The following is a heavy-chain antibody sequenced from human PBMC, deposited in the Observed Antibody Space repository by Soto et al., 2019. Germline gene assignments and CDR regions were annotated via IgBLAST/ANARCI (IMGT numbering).Heavy chain of an antibody. J-gene: IGHJ6*02. Sequence: GGSLRLSCAASGFTFSSYGMHWVRQAPGKGLEWVAVIWYDGSNKYYADSVKGRFTISRDNSKNTLYLQMNSLRAEDTAVYYCARSYGSGSYWAYGMDVWGQGTTVTVSS. CDR1: GFTFSSYG. CDR3: ARSYGSGSYWAYGMDV. CDR2: IWYDGSNK. D-gene: IGHD3-10*01. V-gene: IGHV3-33*01.